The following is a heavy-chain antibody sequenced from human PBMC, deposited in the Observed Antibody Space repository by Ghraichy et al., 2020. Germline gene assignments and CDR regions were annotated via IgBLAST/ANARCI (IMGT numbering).Heavy chain of an antibody. J-gene: IGHJ5*02. CDR1: GGSISSYY. CDR3: ARGSSDFWSGFTDNNWFDP. CDR2: IYYSGST. Sequence: GSLRLSCTVSGGSISSYYWSWIRQPPGKGLEWIGYIYYSGSTNYNPSLKSRVTISVDTSKNQFSLKLSSVTAADTAVYYCARGSSDFWSGFTDNNWFDPWGQGTLVTVSS. D-gene: IGHD3-3*01. V-gene: IGHV4-59*01.